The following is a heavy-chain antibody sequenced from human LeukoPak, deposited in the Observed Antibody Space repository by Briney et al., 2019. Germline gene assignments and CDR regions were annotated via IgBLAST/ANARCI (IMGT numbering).Heavy chain of an antibody. J-gene: IGHJ3*02. CDR2: IYYSGST. CDR1: GGSISSYY. V-gene: IGHV4-59*12. CDR3: ARLIELSDAFDI. D-gene: IGHD5-18*01. Sequence: SETLSLTCTVSGGSISSYYWSWIRQPPGKGLEWIGYIYYSGSTNYNPSLKSRVTISVDTSKNQFSLKLSSVTAADTAVYYCARLIELSDAFDIWGQGTMVTVSS.